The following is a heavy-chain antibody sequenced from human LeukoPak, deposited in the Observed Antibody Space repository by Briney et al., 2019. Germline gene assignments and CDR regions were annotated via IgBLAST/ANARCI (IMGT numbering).Heavy chain of an antibody. J-gene: IGHJ4*02. V-gene: IGHV3-9*01. CDR3: AKGDWLDY. D-gene: IGHD1-26*01. CDR2: ISWNSGSI. Sequence: SLRLSCAASGFSFDDFAMHWVRQAPGRGLEWVSGISWNSGSITYADSVKGRFTISRDNATSSLYLQMDSLRTEDTALYYCAKGDWLDYWGQGTLVTVSS. CDR1: GFSFDDFA.